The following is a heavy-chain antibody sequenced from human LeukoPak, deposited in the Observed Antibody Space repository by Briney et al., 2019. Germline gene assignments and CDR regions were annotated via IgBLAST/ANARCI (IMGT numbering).Heavy chain of an antibody. V-gene: IGHV1-69*05. J-gene: IGHJ6*03. Sequence: SVKVSCKASGGTFSSYAISWVRQAPGQGLEWMGGIIPIFGTANYAQKFQGRVTITTDESTSTAYMELSSLRSEDTAVYYCASLGQAAADYCYYYMDVWGKGTTVTVSS. CDR1: GGTFSSYA. CDR3: ASLGQAAADYCYYYMDV. D-gene: IGHD6-13*01. CDR2: IIPIFGTA.